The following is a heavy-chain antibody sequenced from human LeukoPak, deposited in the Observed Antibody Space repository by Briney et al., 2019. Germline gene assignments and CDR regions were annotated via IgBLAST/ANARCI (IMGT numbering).Heavy chain of an antibody. J-gene: IGHJ4*02. CDR2: IKQDGSEK. V-gene: IGHV3-7*01. D-gene: IGHD2-2*01. CDR1: GFTFSSYW. Sequence: GGSMRLSCAASGFTFSSYWMSWVRQAPGKGLEWVANIKQDGSEKYYADSVKGRFTISRDNSKNTLYLQMNSLRAEDTAVYYCAKDRRSGYQLPGDYWGQGTLVTVSS. CDR3: AKDRRSGYQLPGDY.